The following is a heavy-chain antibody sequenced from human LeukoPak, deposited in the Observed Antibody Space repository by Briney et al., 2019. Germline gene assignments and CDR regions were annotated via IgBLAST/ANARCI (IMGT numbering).Heavy chain of an antibody. CDR2: ISGSGGST. D-gene: IGHD3-22*01. CDR3: AKDMYYYDSSGSYFFWAFDI. CDR1: GFTFSSYA. J-gene: IGHJ3*02. V-gene: IGHV3-23*01. Sequence: PGGSLRLSCAASGFTFSSYAMSWVRQAPGKGLEWVSAISGSGGSTYYADSVKGRFTISRDNSKNTLYLQMNSLRAEDTAVYYCAKDMYYYDSSGSYFFWAFDIWGQGTMVTVSS.